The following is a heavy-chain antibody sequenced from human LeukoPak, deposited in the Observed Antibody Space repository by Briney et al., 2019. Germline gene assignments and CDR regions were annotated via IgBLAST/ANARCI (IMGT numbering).Heavy chain of an antibody. CDR1: GFSFDAYA. Sequence: GGSLRLSCVASGFSFDAYAMSWVRQAPGKGLEWVSGISGRGGTTFYADSVKGRFTTSRDNSKNSLYLQMNSLRVEDTAVYYCARDGGPSGYPYYFDYWGQGTLVTVSS. D-gene: IGHD3-22*01. CDR2: ISGRGGTT. J-gene: IGHJ4*02. CDR3: ARDGGPSGYPYYFDY. V-gene: IGHV3-23*01.